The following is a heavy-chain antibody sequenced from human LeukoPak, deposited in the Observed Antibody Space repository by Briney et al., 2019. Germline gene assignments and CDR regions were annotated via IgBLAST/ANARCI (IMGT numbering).Heavy chain of an antibody. CDR2: ISYDGSNK. V-gene: IGHV3-30*18. CDR1: GFTFSSYW. J-gene: IGHJ4*02. Sequence: TGGSLRLSCATSGFTFSSYWMSWVRQVPGKGLEWVAVISYDGSNKYYADSVKGRFTISRDNSKNTLYLQMNSLRAEDTAVYYCAKGSSGTWGQGTLVTVSS. D-gene: IGHD1-1*01. CDR3: AKGSSGT.